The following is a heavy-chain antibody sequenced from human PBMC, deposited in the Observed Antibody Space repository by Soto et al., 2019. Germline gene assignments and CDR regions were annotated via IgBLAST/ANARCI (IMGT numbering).Heavy chain of an antibody. J-gene: IGHJ6*02. V-gene: IGHV3-11*05. Sequence: GGSLRLSCEASGFTFRDYYMTWFRQAPGKGPEWLSYIDSSTKYTNYADSVKGRFTISRDNAKNSLYLQMNSLRADDTAVYYSAREYYYTMDVWGQGTMVTVSS. CDR3: AREYYYTMDV. CDR2: IDSSTKYT. CDR1: GFTFRDYY.